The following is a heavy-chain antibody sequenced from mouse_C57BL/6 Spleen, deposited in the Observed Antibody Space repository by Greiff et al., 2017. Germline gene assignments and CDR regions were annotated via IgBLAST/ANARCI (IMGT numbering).Heavy chain of an antibody. CDR2: IGPNSGGT. V-gene: IGHV1-72*01. CDR1: GYTFTSYW. CDR3: AREGSSGFDY. D-gene: IGHD3-2*02. Sequence: VQLQQPGAELVKPGASVKLSCKASGYTFTSYWMHWVKQRPGRGLEWIGRIGPNSGGTKYNEKFKSKATLTVDKPSSTAYMQLSSLTSEDSAVYYCAREGSSGFDYWGQGTTLTVSS. J-gene: IGHJ2*01.